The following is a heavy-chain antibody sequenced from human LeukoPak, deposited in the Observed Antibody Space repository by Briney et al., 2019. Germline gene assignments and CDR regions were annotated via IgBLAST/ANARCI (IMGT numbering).Heavy chain of an antibody. J-gene: IGHJ4*02. V-gene: IGHV1-69*06. CDR3: ARSQGFGTEFWYFDY. CDR1: GGTFSSYA. D-gene: IGHD3/OR15-3a*01. CDR2: IIPIFGTA. Sequence: SVKVSCKASGGTFSSYAISWVRQAPGQGLEWMGGIIPIFGTANYAQKFQGRVTITADKSTSTAYMELSSLRSEDTAVYYCARSQGFGTEFWYFDYWGQGTLVTVSS.